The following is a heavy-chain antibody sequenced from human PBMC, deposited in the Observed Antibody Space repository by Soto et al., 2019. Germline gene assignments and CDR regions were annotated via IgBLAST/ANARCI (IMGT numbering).Heavy chain of an antibody. D-gene: IGHD3-22*01. Sequence: ASVKVSCKASEYTFTSYAMHLVRQAPGQKLECMRWINAGNGNTKYSQMFQGRVTITRDTSASTAYMELSSLRSEDTAVYYCASSYYYDSSGYSSLYYYYGMDVWGQGTTVPVSS. CDR3: ASSYYYDSSGYSSLYYYYGMDV. J-gene: IGHJ6*02. V-gene: IGHV1-3*01. CDR2: INAGNGNT. CDR1: EYTFTSYA.